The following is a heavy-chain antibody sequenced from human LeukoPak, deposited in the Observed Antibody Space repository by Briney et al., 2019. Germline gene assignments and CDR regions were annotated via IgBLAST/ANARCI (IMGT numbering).Heavy chain of an antibody. D-gene: IGHD6-19*01. V-gene: IGHV4-4*02. J-gene: IGHJ4*02. CDR2: IYHSGSP. CDR3: AGGSGWYSNY. Sequence: SETLSLTCAVSGDSISSSYWWSWIRQPPGKGLEWIGEIYHSGSPNYNPSLKSRVTISVDTSKNQFSLKLSSVTAADTAVYYCAGGSGWYSNYWGQGTLVTVSS. CDR1: GDSISSSYW.